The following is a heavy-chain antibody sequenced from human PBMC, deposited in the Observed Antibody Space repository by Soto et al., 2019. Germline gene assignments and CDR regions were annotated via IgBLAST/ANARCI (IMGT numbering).Heavy chain of an antibody. CDR2: IRSKAYGGTT. CDR3: TRDRPVPSHYYYYYMDV. V-gene: IGHV3-49*03. Sequence: GGSLRLSCTASGFTFGDYAMSWFRQAPGKGLEWVGFIRSKAYGGTTEYAASVKGRFTISRDDSKSIAYLQMNSLKTEDTAVYYCTRDRPVPSHYYYYYMDVWGKGTTVTVSS. CDR1: GFTFGDYA. D-gene: IGHD6-6*01. J-gene: IGHJ6*03.